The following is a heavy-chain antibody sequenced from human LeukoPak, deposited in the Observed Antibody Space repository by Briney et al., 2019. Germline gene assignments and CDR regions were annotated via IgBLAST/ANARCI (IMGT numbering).Heavy chain of an antibody. CDR1: GYTSTNYG. CDR3: ARDGTSTDDY. Sequence: EASVKVSCKASGYTSTNYGISSVRQAPGQGLEWMGWISGYNDNTNYAQKFQGRLTVTTDTSTSTTYMELRSLRSDDTAVYYCARDGTSTDDYWGQGTLVTVSS. V-gene: IGHV1-18*01. CDR2: ISGYNDNT. D-gene: IGHD2-2*01. J-gene: IGHJ4*02.